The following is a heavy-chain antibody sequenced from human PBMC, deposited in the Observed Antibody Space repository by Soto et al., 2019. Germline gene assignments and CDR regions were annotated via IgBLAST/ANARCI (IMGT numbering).Heavy chain of an antibody. CDR2: IYYSGST. CDR1: GGSISSYY. D-gene: IGHD3-22*01. Sequence: SETLSLTCTVSGGSISSYYWSWIRQPPGKGLEWIGYIYYSGSTNYNPSLKSRVTISVDTSKNQFSLKLSSVTAADTAVYYCARAGPFYDSSGFYYYYGMDVWGQGTTVT. CDR3: ARAGPFYDSSGFYYYYGMDV. V-gene: IGHV4-59*01. J-gene: IGHJ6*02.